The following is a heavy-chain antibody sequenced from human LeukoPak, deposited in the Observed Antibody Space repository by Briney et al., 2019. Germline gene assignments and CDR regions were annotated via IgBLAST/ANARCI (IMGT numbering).Heavy chain of an antibody. CDR3: ARGGVVVAGYFDY. J-gene: IGHJ4*02. V-gene: IGHV1-69*05. Sequence: GASVKVSCKASGYTFTSYDINWVRQATGQGLEWMGGIIPIFGTANYAQKFQGRVTVTTDESTSTAYMELSSLRSEDTAVYYCARGGVVVAGYFDYWGQGTLVTVSS. D-gene: IGHD6-19*01. CDR1: GYTFTSYD. CDR2: IIPIFGTA.